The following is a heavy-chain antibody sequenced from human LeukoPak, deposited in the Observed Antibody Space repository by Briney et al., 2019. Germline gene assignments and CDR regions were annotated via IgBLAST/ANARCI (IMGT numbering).Heavy chain of an antibody. CDR2: ISSSSSYI. D-gene: IGHD6-19*01. J-gene: IGHJ4*02. Sequence: GGPLRLSCAASGFTFSSYSTNWVRQAPGKGLEWVSSISSSSSYIYYADSVKGRFTISRDNAKNSLYLQMNSLRAEDTAVYYCARDGSSSGWYYFDYWGQGTLVTVSS. CDR1: GFTFSSYS. V-gene: IGHV3-21*01. CDR3: ARDGSSSGWYYFDY.